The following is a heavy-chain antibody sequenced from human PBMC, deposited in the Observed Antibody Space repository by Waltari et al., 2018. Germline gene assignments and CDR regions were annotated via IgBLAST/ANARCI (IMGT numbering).Heavy chain of an antibody. CDR2: IYHSGST. CDR3: ASAGRLGYCSGGSCYSRG. V-gene: IGHV4-4*02. D-gene: IGHD2-15*01. J-gene: IGHJ4*02. CDR1: GGSISSSNW. Sequence: QVQLQESGPGLVKPSGTLSLTCAVSGGSISSSNWWSWVSQPPGKGVEGNGEIYHSGSTNYNPSLKSRVTISVDKSKNQFSLKLSSVTAADTAVYYCASAGRLGYCSGGSCYSRGWGQGTLVTVSS.